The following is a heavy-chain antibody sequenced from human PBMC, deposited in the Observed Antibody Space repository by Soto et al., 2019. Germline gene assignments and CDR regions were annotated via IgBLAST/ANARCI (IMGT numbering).Heavy chain of an antibody. V-gene: IGHV4-39*01. D-gene: IGHD4-17*01. Sequence: HLQLQESGPRLVKPSETLSLTCAVSGGSITSSGFWWSWIRQPPGKGLEWIATIYDTGTTFYNPSLRSRVTIAADTSKNQFALKLNSVTAAATAIYYCAKRAYGDPFDPWGQGTLVTVSS. CDR3: AKRAYGDPFDP. J-gene: IGHJ5*02. CDR1: GGSITSSGFW. CDR2: IYDTGTT.